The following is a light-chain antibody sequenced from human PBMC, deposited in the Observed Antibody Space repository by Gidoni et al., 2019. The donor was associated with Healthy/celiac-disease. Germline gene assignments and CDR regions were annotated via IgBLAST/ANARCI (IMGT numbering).Light chain of an antibody. CDR1: QSISSW. J-gene: IGKJ1*01. CDR3: QQYNSYSWT. V-gene: IGKV1-5*03. CDR2: KAS. Sequence: DIQMTQYPSTLSASVGDRVTITCRASQSISSWLAWYQQKPGKAPKLRIYKASSLESGVPSRFSGSGSGTEFTLTISSLQPDDFATYYCQQYNSYSWTFGQGTKVEIK.